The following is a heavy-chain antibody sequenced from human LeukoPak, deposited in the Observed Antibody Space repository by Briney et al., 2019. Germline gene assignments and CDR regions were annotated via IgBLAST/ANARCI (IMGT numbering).Heavy chain of an antibody. CDR1: RFTFSSYE. CDR2: ISSSGTAI. J-gene: IGHJ3*02. Sequence: PGGSLRLSCAASRFTFSSYEMNWVRQAPGKGLEWVSYISSSGTAIYYADSVKGRFTISRDTAKNSLYLQMNSLRAEDTALYYCARDMEPDAFDIWGQGTMVTVSS. V-gene: IGHV3-48*03. D-gene: IGHD1-1*01. CDR3: ARDMEPDAFDI.